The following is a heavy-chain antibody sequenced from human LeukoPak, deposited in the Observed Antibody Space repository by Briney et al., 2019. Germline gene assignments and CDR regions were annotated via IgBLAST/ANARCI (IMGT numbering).Heavy chain of an antibody. Sequence: PGGSLRLSCAASGFTFSSYAMHWVRQAPGKGLEYVSAISSNGGSTYYANSVKGRFTISRDNSKNTLYLQMGSLRAEDMAVYYCARSSQGAYFDYWGQGTLVTVSS. CDR1: GFTFSSYA. V-gene: IGHV3-64*01. D-gene: IGHD1-26*01. J-gene: IGHJ4*02. CDR3: ARSSQGAYFDY. CDR2: ISSNGGST.